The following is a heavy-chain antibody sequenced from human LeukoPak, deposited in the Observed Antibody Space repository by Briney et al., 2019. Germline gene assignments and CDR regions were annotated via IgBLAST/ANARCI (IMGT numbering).Heavy chain of an antibody. CDR2: IYYSGST. Sequence: PSETLSLTCTVSGGSISSSSYYWGWIRQPPGKGLEWIGSIYYSGSTYYNPSLKSRVTISVDKSKNQFSLKLSSVTAADTAVYYCARAAAGMIPYYYYYMDVWGKGTTVTVSS. CDR3: ARAAAGMIPYYYYYMDV. V-gene: IGHV4-39*07. J-gene: IGHJ6*03. D-gene: IGHD6-13*01. CDR1: GGSISSSSYY.